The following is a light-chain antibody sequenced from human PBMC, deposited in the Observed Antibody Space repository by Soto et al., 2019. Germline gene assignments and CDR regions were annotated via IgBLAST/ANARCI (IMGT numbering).Light chain of an antibody. CDR3: SSYTSSSTDV. Sequence: QSVLTQPASVSGAPGQSITISCTGTSSDVGAYNYVSWYQQHPGKAPKLMIYDDSNRPSGVSNRFSGSKSGNTASLAISGLQAEDEADYYCSSYTSSSTDVFGAGTKLTVL. CDR2: DDS. CDR1: SSDVGAYNY. V-gene: IGLV2-14*01. J-gene: IGLJ1*01.